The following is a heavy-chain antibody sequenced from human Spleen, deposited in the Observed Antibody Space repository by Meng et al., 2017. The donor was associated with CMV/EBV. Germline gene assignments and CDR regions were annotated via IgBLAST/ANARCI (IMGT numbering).Heavy chain of an antibody. CDR3: ARDAEVGATSDFDL. J-gene: IGHJ2*01. CDR1: GDSVSSNSAA. D-gene: IGHD1-26*01. V-gene: IGHV6-1*01. CDR2: TYYRSKWYN. Sequence: SCAISGDSVSSNSAAWNWIRQSPSRGLEWLGRTYYRSKWYNDYAVSVKSRITINPDTSKNTLYLQMNSLRAEDTAVYYCARDAEVGATSDFDLWGRGTLVTVSS.